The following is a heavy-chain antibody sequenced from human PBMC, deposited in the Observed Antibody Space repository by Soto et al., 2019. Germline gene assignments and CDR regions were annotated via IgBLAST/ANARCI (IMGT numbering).Heavy chain of an antibody. V-gene: IGHV3-74*01. CDR1: GFTLRRYW. J-gene: IGHJ4*02. CDR2: INSDWSIT. Sequence: EVQLVESGGGLVQPGGSLRLSCAASGFTLRRYWMHWVRQAPGKGLVWVSRINSDWSITNYADSVKGRFTISRDNAKNTLFLQMNSLRVEDTAVYYCTRDEDTAMVTYSYWGQGTLVTVSS. D-gene: IGHD5-18*01. CDR3: TRDEDTAMVTYSY.